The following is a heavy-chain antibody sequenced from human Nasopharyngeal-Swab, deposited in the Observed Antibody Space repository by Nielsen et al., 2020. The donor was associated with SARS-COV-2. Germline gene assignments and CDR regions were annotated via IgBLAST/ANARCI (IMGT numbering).Heavy chain of an antibody. D-gene: IGHD3-3*01. J-gene: IGHJ6*03. CDR3: ARAIFGVVIIFNYYYMDV. Sequence: WIRQPPRKGLEWIGEINHSGSTNYNPSLKSRVTISVDTSKNQFSLKLSSVTAADTAVYYCARAIFGVVIIFNYYYMDVWGKGTTVTVSS. V-gene: IGHV4-34*01. CDR2: INHSGST.